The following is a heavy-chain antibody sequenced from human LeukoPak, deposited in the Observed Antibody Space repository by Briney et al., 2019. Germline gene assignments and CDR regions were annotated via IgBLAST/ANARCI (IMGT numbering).Heavy chain of an antibody. CDR1: GYTFTSYH. CDR3: ARDLVCTMNCKDS. V-gene: IGHV1-8*01. J-gene: IGHJ4*02. Sequence: ASVKVSCKASGYTFTSYHIDWVRQAPGQGPEWMGWMNAKSGHTGYAQNLEGRVTMTRDTSTNTAYMELRGLRSEDTAVYFCARDLVCTMNCKDSWGQGTLVTVS. CDR2: MNAKSGHT. D-gene: IGHD2-2*01.